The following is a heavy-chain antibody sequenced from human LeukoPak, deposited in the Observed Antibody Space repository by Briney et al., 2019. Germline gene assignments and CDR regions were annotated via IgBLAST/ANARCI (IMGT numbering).Heavy chain of an antibody. Sequence: SETLSLTCIVSNYSISSDYYWGWIRQPPGKGLEWIGSIHHSGRTYYNPSLKSRVTISVDTSKNHFSLKLNSVTAADTAVYYCARDHLANLASRLFDPWGQGTLVTVSS. D-gene: IGHD3-3*01. CDR3: ARDHLANLASRLFDP. CDR1: NYSISSDYY. V-gene: IGHV4-38-2*02. J-gene: IGHJ5*02. CDR2: IHHSGRT.